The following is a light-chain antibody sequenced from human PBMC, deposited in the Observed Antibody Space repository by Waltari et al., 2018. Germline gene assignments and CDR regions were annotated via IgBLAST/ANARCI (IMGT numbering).Light chain of an antibody. Sequence: DIQMTQSPSSLSASVGDRVTITCRASENISNYLNWYQQKPGRAPKLVIYAVSSGVPSSLQSGSLQSGVPSRFSGSGSGTDFTLTISSLQPEDFATYYCQQTHSTPRTFGQGTKVEMK. CDR2: AVSSGVPS. CDR3: QQTHSTPRT. CDR1: ENISNY. V-gene: IGKV1-39*01. J-gene: IGKJ1*01.